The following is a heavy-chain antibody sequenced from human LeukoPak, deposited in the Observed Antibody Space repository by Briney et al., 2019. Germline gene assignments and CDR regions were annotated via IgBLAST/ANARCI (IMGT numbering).Heavy chain of an antibody. CDR1: GGSFSCDH. Sequence: PSETLSLTCAVYGGSFSCDHWSWIRQPPGKGLEWIGEINHSGSTNYNPSLKSRVTLSVDTSKKQFSLKLTSVTAADTAVYYCARPLVVATNDAFEIWGQGTMVTVSS. CDR3: ARPLVVATNDAFEI. D-gene: IGHD3-22*01. J-gene: IGHJ3*02. V-gene: IGHV4-34*01. CDR2: INHSGST.